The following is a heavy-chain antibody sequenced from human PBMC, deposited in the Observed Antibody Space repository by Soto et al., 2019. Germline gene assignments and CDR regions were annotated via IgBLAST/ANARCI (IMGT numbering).Heavy chain of an antibody. J-gene: IGHJ1*01. V-gene: IGHV4-59*08. CDR2: ISYSGST. CDR1: GGSISSYY. CDR3: ARFEQYYQH. Sequence: SETLSLTCTVSGGSISSYYWSWIRQPPGKRLEWIGYISYSGSTNYNPSLKSRVTMSVDTSKNQVSLKLSSVTAADTAVYYCARFEQYYQHWGQGTLVTVSS. D-gene: IGHD3-9*01.